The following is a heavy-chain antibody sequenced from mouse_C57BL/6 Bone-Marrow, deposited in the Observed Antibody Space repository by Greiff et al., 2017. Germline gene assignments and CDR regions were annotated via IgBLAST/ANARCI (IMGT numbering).Heavy chain of an antibody. Sequence: EVKVEESGGGLVKPGGSLKLSCAASGFTFSSYAMSWVRQTPEKRLEWVATISDGGSYTYYPDNVKGRFTISRDNAKNNLYLQMSHLKSEDTAMYYCARDGPRWYFDVWGTGTTVTVSS. CDR2: ISDGGSYT. V-gene: IGHV5-4*01. CDR1: GFTFSSYA. J-gene: IGHJ1*03. CDR3: ARDGPRWYFDV.